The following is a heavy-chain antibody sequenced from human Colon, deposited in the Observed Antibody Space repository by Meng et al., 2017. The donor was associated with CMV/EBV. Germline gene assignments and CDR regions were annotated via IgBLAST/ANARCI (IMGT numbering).Heavy chain of an antibody. CDR2: ISSSSDI. Sequence: GESLKISCAASGFSFRSYGMSWIRQAPGRGLEWVSFISSSSDISYADSVKGRFTIFRVSAQNLLYLEMIGLRVEDTAVYYCARVRLPGAYHDSDGSPIKNWFDPWGQGTLVTVSS. J-gene: IGHJ5*02. V-gene: IGHV3-21*06. CDR1: GFSFRSYG. D-gene: IGHD3-22*01. CDR3: ARVRLPGAYHDSDGSPIKNWFDP.